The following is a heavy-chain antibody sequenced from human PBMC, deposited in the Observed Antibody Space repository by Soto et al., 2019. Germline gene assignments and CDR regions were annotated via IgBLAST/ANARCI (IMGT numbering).Heavy chain of an antibody. D-gene: IGHD6-19*01. J-gene: IGHJ4*02. CDR3: AKDGPVAGTSTGDFDY. V-gene: IGHV3-23*01. CDR2: ISGSGGST. Sequence: GGSLRLSCAASGFTFSSYAMSCVRQAPGKGLEWVSAISGSGGSTYYADSVKGRFTISRDNSKNTLYLQMNSLRAEDTAVYYCAKDGPVAGTSTGDFDYWGQGTLVTVSS. CDR1: GFTFSSYA.